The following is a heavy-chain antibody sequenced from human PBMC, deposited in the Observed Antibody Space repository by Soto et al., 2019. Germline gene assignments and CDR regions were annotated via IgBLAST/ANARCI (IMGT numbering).Heavy chain of an antibody. V-gene: IGHV4-59*08. CDR1: GASTTNYY. CDR2: IWSSGSP. CDR3: ARSGGARRENDY. J-gene: IGHJ4*02. D-gene: IGHD6-6*01. Sequence: SETLSLTCSVSGASTTNYYWSWIRQPPGKGLEWIGHIWSSGSPNYNPSPKSRVTISQETSKSQFSLKMSSVTAADTAVYYCARSGGARRENDYWGQGTLVTVSS.